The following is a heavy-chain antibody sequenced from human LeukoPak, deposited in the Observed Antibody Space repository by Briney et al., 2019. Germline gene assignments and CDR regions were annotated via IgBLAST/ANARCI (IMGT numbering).Heavy chain of an antibody. V-gene: IGHV3-15*01. Sequence: GGSLRLSCAASGFTFSNAWMSWVRQAPGKGLEWVGRIKSKTDGGTTDYAAPVKGRFTISRDDSKNTLYLQMNSLKTEDTAVYYCTTEKVLSIPGRGDAFDIWGQGTMVTVSS. CDR1: GFTFSNAW. D-gene: IGHD3-10*01. J-gene: IGHJ3*02. CDR2: IKSKTDGGTT. CDR3: TTEKVLSIPGRGDAFDI.